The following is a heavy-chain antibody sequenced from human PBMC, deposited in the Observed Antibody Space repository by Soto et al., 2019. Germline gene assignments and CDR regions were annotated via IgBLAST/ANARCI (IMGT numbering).Heavy chain of an antibody. V-gene: IGHV3-53*04. Sequence: GGSLRLSCAASGFTVSSNYMSWVRQAPGKGLEWVSVIYSGGSTYYADSVKGRFTISRHNSKNTLYLQMNSLRAEDTAVYYCARDRVTMVRGVITQQWFDPWGQGTLVTVSS. CDR2: IYSGGST. J-gene: IGHJ5*02. CDR3: ARDRVTMVRGVITQQWFDP. CDR1: GFTVSSNY. D-gene: IGHD3-10*01.